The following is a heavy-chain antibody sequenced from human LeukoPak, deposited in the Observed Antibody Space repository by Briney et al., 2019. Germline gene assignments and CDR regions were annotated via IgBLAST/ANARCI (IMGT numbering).Heavy chain of an antibody. CDR2: INPNSGGT. Sequence: ASVKVSFKASGYTFTVYYMHWVRQAPGQGLEWMGWINPNSGGTNYAQKFQGRVTMTRDTSISTAYMELSGLRSDDTALYYCARDRGSPYYYDYWGQGTLVTFSS. D-gene: IGHD3-16*01. V-gene: IGHV1-2*02. J-gene: IGHJ4*02. CDR1: GYTFTVYY. CDR3: ARDRGSPYYYDY.